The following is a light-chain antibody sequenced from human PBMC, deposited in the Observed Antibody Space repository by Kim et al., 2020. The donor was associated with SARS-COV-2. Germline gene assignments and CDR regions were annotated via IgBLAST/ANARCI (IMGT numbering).Light chain of an antibody. Sequence: QSVLTQPPSVSGAPGQRVTIPCTGSSSNIGAGYDVHWYQQLPGTAPKLLIYGNSNRPSGVPDRFSGSKSGTSASLAITGLQAEDEADYYCQSYDSSLSGQGVFGGGTQLTVL. CDR1: SSNIGAGYD. V-gene: IGLV1-40*01. CDR2: GNS. CDR3: QSYDSSLSGQGV. J-gene: IGLJ3*02.